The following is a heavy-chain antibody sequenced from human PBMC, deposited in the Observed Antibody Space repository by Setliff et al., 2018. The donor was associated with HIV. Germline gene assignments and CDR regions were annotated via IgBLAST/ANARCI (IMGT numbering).Heavy chain of an antibody. CDR2: IWPDDSDT. D-gene: IGHD3-3*01. Sequence: PGESLKISCKGSRYSFTNYWVGWVRQMPANGLEWMGLIWPDDSDTIYSPSFQGQVTLSADKSITTVYLQWNSLKAPDTAIYYCARLSKFYDFWTPNYWGQGTLVTVSS. J-gene: IGHJ4*02. V-gene: IGHV5-51*01. CDR1: RYSFTNYW. CDR3: ARLSKFYDFWTPNY.